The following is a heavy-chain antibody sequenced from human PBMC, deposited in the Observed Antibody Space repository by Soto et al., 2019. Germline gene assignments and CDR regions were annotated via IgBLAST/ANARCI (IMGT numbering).Heavy chain of an antibody. J-gene: IGHJ4*02. CDR1: GFTFSSYA. Sequence: QVQLVESGGGVVQPGRSLRLSCATSGFTFSSYAMHWVRQAPGKGLEWVAVISYDGSNKYYADSVKGRFTISRDNSKNTLYLQMNSLRAEDTAVYYCARGAGDSSGYYSNYFDYWGQGTLVTASS. CDR2: ISYDGSNK. V-gene: IGHV3-30-3*01. CDR3: ARGAGDSSGYYSNYFDY. D-gene: IGHD3-22*01.